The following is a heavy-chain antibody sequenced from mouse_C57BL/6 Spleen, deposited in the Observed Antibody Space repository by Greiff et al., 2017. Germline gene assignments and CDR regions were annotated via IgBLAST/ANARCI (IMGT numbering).Heavy chain of an antibody. Sequence: EVQLQQSGPELVKPGASVKISCKASGYTFTDYYMNWVNQSHGKSLEWIGDINPNNGGTSYNQKFKGKATLTVDKSSSTAYMELRSLTSGDSAVYYCASPPAGAWFAYWGQGTLVTVSA. D-gene: IGHD3-1*01. CDR3: ASPPAGAWFAY. V-gene: IGHV1-26*01. J-gene: IGHJ3*01. CDR2: INPNNGGT. CDR1: GYTFTDYY.